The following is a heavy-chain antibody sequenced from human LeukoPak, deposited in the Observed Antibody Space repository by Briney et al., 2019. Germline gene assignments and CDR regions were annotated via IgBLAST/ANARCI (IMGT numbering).Heavy chain of an antibody. CDR3: AREGKFYDILTGYSTAANWFDP. J-gene: IGHJ5*02. Sequence: GASVNVSCKASGYTFTTYGLSWVRQAPGQGIEWMGWISAYNGKTSYAQKFQGRVTMITDTSTSTAYMELRSLSSDDTAMYYCAREGKFYDILTGYSTAANWFDPWGQGTLVTVSS. CDR2: ISAYNGKT. V-gene: IGHV1-18*01. D-gene: IGHD3-9*01. CDR1: GYTFTTYG.